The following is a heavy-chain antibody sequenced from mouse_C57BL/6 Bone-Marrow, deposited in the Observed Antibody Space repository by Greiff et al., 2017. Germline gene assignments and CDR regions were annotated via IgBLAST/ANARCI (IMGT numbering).Heavy chain of an antibody. V-gene: IGHV14-4*01. Sequence: VQLKQSGAELVRPGASVKLSCTASGFNFKDDYMHWVKQRPEQGLEWIGWIYPENGDTEYASKFQCKATITADTASNTAYLQLSSLTSGDTDDYDCTNYSDDWGKGTTLTVSS. J-gene: IGHJ2*01. CDR3: TNYSDD. D-gene: IGHD2-12*01. CDR2: IYPENGDT. CDR1: GFNFKDDY.